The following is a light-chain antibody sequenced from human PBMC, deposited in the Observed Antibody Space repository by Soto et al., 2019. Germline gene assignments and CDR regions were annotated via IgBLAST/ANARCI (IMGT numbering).Light chain of an antibody. Sequence: QSALTQPASVSGSPGQSITISCTGTSSDVGGYNYVSWYQQHPGKAPKLMIYEVSNRPSGVSNRFSGSKSGNTASLTISGLQAEDEADYSCSSETSSSMVFGRGTKVTVL. CDR3: SSETSSSMV. V-gene: IGLV2-14*01. J-gene: IGLJ3*02. CDR2: EVS. CDR1: SSDVGGYNY.